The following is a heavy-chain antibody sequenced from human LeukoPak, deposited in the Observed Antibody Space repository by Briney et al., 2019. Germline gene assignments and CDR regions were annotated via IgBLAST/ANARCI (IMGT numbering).Heavy chain of an antibody. V-gene: IGHV4-61*02. CDR3: ARTMVRGVIFFDY. J-gene: IGHJ4*02. Sequence: SETLSLTCTVSGGSISSSSHYWSWIRQPAGKGLEWIGRIYTSGSTNYNPSLKSRVTMSVDTSKNQFSLKLSSVTAADTAVYYCARTMVRGVIFFDYWGQGTLVTVSS. CDR2: IYTSGST. CDR1: GGSISSSSHY. D-gene: IGHD3-10*01.